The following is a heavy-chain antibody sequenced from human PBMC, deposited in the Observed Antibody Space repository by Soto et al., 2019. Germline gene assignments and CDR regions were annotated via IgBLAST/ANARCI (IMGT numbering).Heavy chain of an antibody. J-gene: IGHJ1*01. Sequence: QVQLQESGPGLVKPPQTLSLTCTVSGGSISSGGYYWSWIRQHPGKGLEWIGYIYYSGSTYYNPSLKSRVTISVDTSKNQFSLKLSSVTAADTAVYYCARGPDRLRIHLRLDWGQGTLVTVSS. V-gene: IGHV4-31*03. D-gene: IGHD4-17*01. CDR2: IYYSGST. CDR3: ARGPDRLRIHLRLD. CDR1: GGSISSGGYY.